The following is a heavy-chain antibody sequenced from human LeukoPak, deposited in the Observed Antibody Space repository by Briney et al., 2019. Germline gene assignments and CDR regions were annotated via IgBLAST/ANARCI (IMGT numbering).Heavy chain of an antibody. CDR2: INPNSGGT. J-gene: IGHJ4*02. CDR3: ARGYALYSGRYIDFDY. CDR1: GYTFTGYY. V-gene: IGHV1-2*02. Sequence: ASVKVSCKASGYTFTGYYMHWVRQAPGQGLEWMGWINPNSGGTNYAQKFQGRVTMTRDMSISTAYMGLSRLRSDDTAVYYCARGYALYSGRYIDFDYWGQGTLVTVSS. D-gene: IGHD1-26*01.